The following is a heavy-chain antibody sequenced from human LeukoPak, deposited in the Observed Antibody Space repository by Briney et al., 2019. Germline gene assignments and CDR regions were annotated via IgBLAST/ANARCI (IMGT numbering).Heavy chain of an antibody. Sequence: GSSLRLSCSASGFTFSTYSIHWVRQAPGKGLEWVAVLSYDGSTKYFADSVKGRFAISRDNSQNTLYLQLNNLTAEDTAVYHCTRVRVPSRVLLPYFDYWGQGTPVTVSS. V-gene: IGHV3-30*01. CDR3: TRVRVPSRVLLPYFDY. CDR2: LSYDGSTK. D-gene: IGHD3-10*01. CDR1: GFTFSTYS. J-gene: IGHJ4*02.